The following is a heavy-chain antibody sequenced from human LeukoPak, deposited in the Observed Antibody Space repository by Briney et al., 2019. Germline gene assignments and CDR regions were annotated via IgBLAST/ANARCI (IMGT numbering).Heavy chain of an antibody. Sequence: NSSETLSLTCTVSGGSISSSSYYWGWIRQPPGKGLEWIGSIYYSGSTYYNPSLKSRVTISVDTSKNQFSLKLSSVTAADTAVYYCASPRENYDSSGYRDAFDIWGQGTMVTVSS. CDR2: IYYSGST. CDR1: GGSISSSSYY. V-gene: IGHV4-39*01. D-gene: IGHD3-22*01. J-gene: IGHJ3*02. CDR3: ASPRENYDSSGYRDAFDI.